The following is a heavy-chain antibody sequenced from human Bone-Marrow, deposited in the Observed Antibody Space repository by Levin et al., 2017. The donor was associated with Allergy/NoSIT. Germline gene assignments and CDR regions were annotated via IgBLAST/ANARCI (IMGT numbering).Heavy chain of an antibody. D-gene: IGHD5-24*01. CDR2: IKEDGREK. V-gene: IGHV3-7*01. J-gene: IGHJ5*02. CDR1: GFTFSNSW. Sequence: GGSLRLSCAASGFTFSNSWMSWVRQAPGKGLEWVANIKEDGREKYYVDSVKVRFTISRDNAKNSLLGQMNSMRVEDTAVYYCARDQFRRATIGARWFDPWGQGTLVTVSS. CDR3: ARDQFRRATIGARWFDP.